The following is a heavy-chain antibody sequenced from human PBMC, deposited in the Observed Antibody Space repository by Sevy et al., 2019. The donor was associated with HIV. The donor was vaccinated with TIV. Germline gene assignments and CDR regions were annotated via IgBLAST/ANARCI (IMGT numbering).Heavy chain of an antibody. D-gene: IGHD7-27*01. CDR1: AGSISSYY. J-gene: IGHJ3*02. Sequence: SETLSLTCTVSAGSISSYYSSWIRQPAGKGLEWIGRIYTSGSTNYNPSLKSRVTMSVDTSKNQFSLKLSSVTAADTAVYYCARLGWTYNAFDIWGQGTMVTVSS. CDR2: IYTSGST. CDR3: ARLGWTYNAFDI. V-gene: IGHV4-4*07.